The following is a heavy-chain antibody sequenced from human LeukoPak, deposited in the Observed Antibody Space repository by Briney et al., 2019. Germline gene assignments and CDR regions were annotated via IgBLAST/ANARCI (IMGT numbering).Heavy chain of an antibody. D-gene: IGHD3-16*01. Sequence: GGSLRLSCAASGFTFSSYWMSWVRQAPGKGLEWVANIKQDGSEKYYVDSVKGRFTISRDNAKNSLYLQMNSLRAEDTAVYYCAKSSGFGAARYYFDYWGQGTLVTVSS. CDR1: GFTFSSYW. V-gene: IGHV3-7*01. CDR2: IKQDGSEK. J-gene: IGHJ4*02. CDR3: AKSSGFGAARYYFDY.